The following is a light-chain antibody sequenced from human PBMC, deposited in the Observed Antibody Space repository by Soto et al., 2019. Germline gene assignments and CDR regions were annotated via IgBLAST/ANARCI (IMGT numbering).Light chain of an antibody. Sequence: ENVLTQAPGTLSLSPGERATLSCRASQSISSNTLAWYQQKPGQAPRLLMYGASTRATGIPDRFSGSGSGTDFTLTVSRLEPDDFAVYYCQQYGTSPSWTFGHGTKVDIK. CDR1: QSISSNT. CDR3: QQYGTSPSWT. J-gene: IGKJ1*01. CDR2: GAS. V-gene: IGKV3-20*01.